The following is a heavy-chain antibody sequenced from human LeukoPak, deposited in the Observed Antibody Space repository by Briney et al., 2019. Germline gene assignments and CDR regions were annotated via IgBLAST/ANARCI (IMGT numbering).Heavy chain of an antibody. Sequence: PSETLSLTCSVSGHSVSSYYWICIRQPPGKGLEWIGNVYHSGSINYNPSLNSRVTISLDTSKNQFSLKLTSVTAADTAVYYCARARLAMSDVFDSWGQGTLVTVSS. J-gene: IGHJ4*02. V-gene: IGHV4-59*02. CDR3: ARARLAMSDVFDS. D-gene: IGHD2-21*01. CDR2: VYHSGSI. CDR1: GHSVSSYY.